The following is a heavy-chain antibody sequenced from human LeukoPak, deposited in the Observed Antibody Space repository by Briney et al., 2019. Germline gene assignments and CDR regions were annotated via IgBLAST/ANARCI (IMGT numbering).Heavy chain of an antibody. J-gene: IGHJ6*03. CDR1: GFPFSDYY. V-gene: IGHV3-11*01. CDR2: ISTSGTI. D-gene: IGHD3-10*01. CDR3: AREGLWFGEPHYYMDV. Sequence: GGSLRLLCATSGFPFSDYYKSWIRQAPGRALEWVSYISTSGTIYYADSVRGRVTISRDNAKNSLYLQLNSLRAEDTAVYYCAREGLWFGEPHYYMDVWGKGTTVTVSS.